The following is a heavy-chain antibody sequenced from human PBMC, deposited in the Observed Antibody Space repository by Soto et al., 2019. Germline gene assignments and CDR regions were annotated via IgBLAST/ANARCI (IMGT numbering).Heavy chain of an antibody. CDR2: IYYSGST. J-gene: IGHJ5*02. CDR1: GGSISSYY. Sequence: QVQLQESGPGLVKPSETLSLTCTVSGGSISSYYWSWIRQPPGKGLEWIGYIYYSGSTNYNPSLKSRVTISVDTSKNQFSLKLSSMTAADTAVYYCARGLEARFDPWGQGTLVTVSS. V-gene: IGHV4-59*01. CDR3: ARGLEARFDP.